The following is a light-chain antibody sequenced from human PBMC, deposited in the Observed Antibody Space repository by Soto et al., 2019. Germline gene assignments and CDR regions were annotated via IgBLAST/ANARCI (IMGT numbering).Light chain of an antibody. Sequence: QSVLTQPASVSGSPGQSITISCTGTSSDVGGYNYVSWYQHHPGKAPKLMIYEVSNRPSGVSDRFSGSKSGYTASLTISGLQAEDEADYYCSSYTGSSTLVFGGGTKLTVL. CDR2: EVS. V-gene: IGLV2-14*01. CDR1: SSDVGGYNY. CDR3: SSYTGSSTLV. J-gene: IGLJ2*01.